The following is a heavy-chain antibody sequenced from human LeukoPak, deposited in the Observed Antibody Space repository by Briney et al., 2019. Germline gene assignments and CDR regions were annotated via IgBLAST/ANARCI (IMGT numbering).Heavy chain of an antibody. CDR2: INPNSGGT. D-gene: IGHD3-10*01. J-gene: IGHJ4*02. Sequence: GASVKVSCTASGYTFTGYYMHWVRLAPGQGLEWMGWINPNSGGTNYAQNFQGRVTMTRDTSISTAYMELSRLRSDDTAVYYCAREQAVGDRHQKLFDYWGQGTLVTVSS. CDR3: AREQAVGDRHQKLFDY. CDR1: GYTFTGYY. V-gene: IGHV1-2*02.